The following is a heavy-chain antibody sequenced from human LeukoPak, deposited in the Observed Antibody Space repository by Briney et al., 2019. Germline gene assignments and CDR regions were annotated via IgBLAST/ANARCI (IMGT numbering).Heavy chain of an antibody. V-gene: IGHV1-8*01. CDR1: GYTFTSYD. CDR2: MNPNSGNT. J-gene: IGHJ6*03. CDR3: ATLHYYYYYMDV. Sequence: ASVKVSCKATGYTFTSYDINWVRQATGQGLEWMGWMNPNSGNTGYAQKFQGRVTMTRNTSISTAYMELSSLRSEDTALYYCATLHYYYYYMDVWGKGTTVTVSS.